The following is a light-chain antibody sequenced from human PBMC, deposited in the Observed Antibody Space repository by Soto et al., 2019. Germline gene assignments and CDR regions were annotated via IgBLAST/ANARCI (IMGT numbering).Light chain of an antibody. CDR3: LQDYTYPWT. V-gene: IGKV1-5*03. Sequence: DIKMTQSPSTLSASVGDTINITCRASQSVSKWLAWYQQKPEKAPKLIIFKASTLQSGVPSRFSASGFGTEFTLTISSLQPEDFATYYCLQDYTYPWTFGQGTKVDIK. J-gene: IGKJ1*01. CDR2: KAS. CDR1: QSVSKW.